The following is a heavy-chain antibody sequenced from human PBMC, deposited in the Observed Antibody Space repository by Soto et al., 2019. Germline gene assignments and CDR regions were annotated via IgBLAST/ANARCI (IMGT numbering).Heavy chain of an antibody. D-gene: IGHD3-10*01. Sequence: SETLSLTCTVSGGSISSGGYYWSWIRQHPGKGLEWIGYIYYSGSTYYNPSLKGRVTISVDTSKNQFSLKLSSVTAADTAVYYCARGRDYYGSGPIDYWGQGTLVTVSS. V-gene: IGHV4-31*03. J-gene: IGHJ4*02. CDR3: ARGRDYYGSGPIDY. CDR1: GGSISSGGYY. CDR2: IYYSGST.